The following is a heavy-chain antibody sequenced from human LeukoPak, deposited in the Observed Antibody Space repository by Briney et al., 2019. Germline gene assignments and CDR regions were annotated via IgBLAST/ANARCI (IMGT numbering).Heavy chain of an antibody. V-gene: IGHV4-59*01. J-gene: IGHJ3*02. CDR3: ARVGQAAFDI. CDR1: GGSISSYY. Sequence: SETLSLTCTVSGGSISSYYWSWIRQPPGKGLEWIGYIYYSGNTNYNPSLKSRVTISVDTSKNQFSLKVNSVTAADTAVYYCARVGQAAFDIWGQGTMVTVSS. CDR2: IYYSGNT. D-gene: IGHD3-16*01.